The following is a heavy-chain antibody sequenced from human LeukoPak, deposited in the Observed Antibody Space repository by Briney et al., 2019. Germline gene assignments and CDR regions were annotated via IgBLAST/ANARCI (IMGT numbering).Heavy chain of an antibody. D-gene: IGHD2-21*01. CDR2: INPNSGGT. V-gene: IGHV1-2*02. Sequence: ASVKVSFKPSVYTFPVYYMHWLRQAPGQGLEWMGWINPNSGGTNYAQKFQGRVTMTRDTSISTAYMELSRLRSDDTAVYYCARGRIPSQDWGQGTLVTVSS. CDR1: VYTFPVYY. J-gene: IGHJ4*02. CDR3: ARGRIPSQD.